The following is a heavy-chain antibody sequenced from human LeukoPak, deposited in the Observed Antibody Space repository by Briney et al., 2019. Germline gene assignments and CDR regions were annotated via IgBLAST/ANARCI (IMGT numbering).Heavy chain of an antibody. V-gene: IGHV3-7*01. J-gene: IGHJ1*01. CDR3: ASYVRDTIFGVVIHSAEYFQH. CDR1: GFTFSSYW. D-gene: IGHD3-3*01. Sequence: GGSLRLSCAASGFTFSSYWMSWVRQAPGKGLEWVANIKQDGSEKFYVDSVKGRFTISRDNAKNSLYLQMNSLRAEDTAVYYCASYVRDTIFGVVIHSAEYFQHWGQGTLVTVSS. CDR2: IKQDGSEK.